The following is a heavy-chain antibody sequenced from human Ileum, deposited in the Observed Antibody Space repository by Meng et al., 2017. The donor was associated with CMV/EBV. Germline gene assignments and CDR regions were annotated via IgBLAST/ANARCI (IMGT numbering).Heavy chain of an antibody. V-gene: IGHV3-11*04. Sequence: GGSLRLSCEASGFTFREYYMTWFRQAPGKGLEWVSYIGASGNNIYYADSVKGRFTISRDNAKNSLYLQMNSLRAEDMAVYYCARDRRHYDEGSGYGSIYYCGQGTLVTVSS. D-gene: IGHD3-22*01. CDR2: IGASGNNI. CDR3: ARDRRHYDEGSGYGSIYY. J-gene: IGHJ4*02. CDR1: GFTFREYY.